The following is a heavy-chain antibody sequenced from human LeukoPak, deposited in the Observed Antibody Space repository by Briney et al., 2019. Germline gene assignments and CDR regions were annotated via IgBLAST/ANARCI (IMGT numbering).Heavy chain of an antibody. Sequence: PGGSLRLSCAASGFTFSSYWMSWVRQAPGKGLEWVASMKQDGSEKYYVDSVKGRFTISRDNAKNSLYLQMNSLRAEDTAVYYCARVGGRYSPIGYWGQGTLVTVSS. V-gene: IGHV3-7*01. CDR1: GFTFSSYW. CDR2: MKQDGSEK. D-gene: IGHD5-18*01. CDR3: ARVGGRYSPIGY. J-gene: IGHJ4*02.